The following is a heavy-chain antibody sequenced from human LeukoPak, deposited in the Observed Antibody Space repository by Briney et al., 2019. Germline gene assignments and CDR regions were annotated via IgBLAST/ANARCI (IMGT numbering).Heavy chain of an antibody. Sequence: GGSLRLSCAASGFTFSSYGMHWVRQAPGKGLEWVAVIWYDGSNKYYADSVKGRFTISRDNSKNTLYLQMNSLRAEDTAVYYCAKDQFTMETYYYYYMDVWGKGTTVTVSS. CDR3: AKDQFTMETYYYYYMDV. D-gene: IGHD3-10*01. V-gene: IGHV3-33*06. CDR1: GFTFSSYG. J-gene: IGHJ6*03. CDR2: IWYDGSNK.